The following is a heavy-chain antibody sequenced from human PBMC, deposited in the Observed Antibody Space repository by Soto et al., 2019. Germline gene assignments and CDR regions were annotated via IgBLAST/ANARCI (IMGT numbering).Heavy chain of an antibody. CDR2: IDQNGIT. J-gene: IGHJ6*02. CDR3: ARLNRDYYYYGMDV. Sequence: XAILWLTVAVSGDPIRSSNWWTWFRQTPGKGLEWIGKIDQNGITNYNPSLESRVTILKDNSKNQLSLKLTSVTAVDSAVYYCARLNRDYYYYGMDVWGQGATVTVSS. CDR1: GDPIRSSNW. V-gene: IGHV4-4*02.